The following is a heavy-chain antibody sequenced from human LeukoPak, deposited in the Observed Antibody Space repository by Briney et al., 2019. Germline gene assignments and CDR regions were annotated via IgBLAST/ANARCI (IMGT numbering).Heavy chain of an antibody. V-gene: IGHV4-61*08. D-gene: IGHD1-1*01. CDR2: IYYSGST. CDR3: ARTTKKYGYFDY. Sequence: PSETLSLACTVSGGSISSGDYYWSWIRQPPGKGLEWIGYIYYSGSTNYNPSLKSRVTISVDTSKNQFSLKLSSVTAADTAVYYCARTTKKYGYFDYWGQGTLVTVSS. CDR1: GGSISSGDYY. J-gene: IGHJ4*02.